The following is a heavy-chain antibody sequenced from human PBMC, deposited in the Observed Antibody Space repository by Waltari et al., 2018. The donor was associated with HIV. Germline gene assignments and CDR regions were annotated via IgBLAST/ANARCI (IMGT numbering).Heavy chain of an antibody. CDR3: ARDECSGGICYFDS. D-gene: IGHD2-15*01. V-gene: IGHV4-61*02. Sequence: QVQLEESGPGLVKPSQTLSLTCTVSGDSSTRGGHSWRWLRQPAGKGLEWLGRIYINGGSNYNPSLKSRVTISVDTSKNQFSLKLSSLTAADTAVYYCARDECSGGICYFDSWGQGTLVTVSS. CDR1: GDSSTRGGHS. J-gene: IGHJ4*02. CDR2: IYINGGS.